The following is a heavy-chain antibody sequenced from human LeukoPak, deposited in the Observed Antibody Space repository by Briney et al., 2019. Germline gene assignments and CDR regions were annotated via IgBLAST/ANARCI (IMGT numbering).Heavy chain of an antibody. D-gene: IGHD3-22*01. V-gene: IGHV4-39*07. Sequence: PSETLSLTCTVSGGSISSSSNYWSWIRQPPGKGLEWIGEINHSGSTNYNPSPKSRVTISVDTSKNQFSLKLSSVTAADTAVYYCARVRAGYYDSSGYYYYYGMDVWGQGTTVTVSS. CDR3: ARVRAGYYDSSGYYYYYGMDV. CDR1: GGSISSSSNY. CDR2: INHSGST. J-gene: IGHJ6*02.